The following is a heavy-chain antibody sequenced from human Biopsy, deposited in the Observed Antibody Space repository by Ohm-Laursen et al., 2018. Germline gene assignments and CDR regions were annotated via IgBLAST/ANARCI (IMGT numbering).Heavy chain of an antibody. CDR3: ARHSLDDFWSGAHYYFDY. V-gene: IGHV4-39*01. CDR1: GGSISSRNYY. Sequence: SDTLSLTCSVSGGSISSRNYYWGWLRQPPGKGLEWIGHVYYSGSTFYNSSLESRVTVSVDTSKNQFHLRLTSMSASDTAVYYCARHSLDDFWSGAHYYFDYWGLGTLVTVSS. D-gene: IGHD3-3*01. J-gene: IGHJ4*02. CDR2: VYYSGST.